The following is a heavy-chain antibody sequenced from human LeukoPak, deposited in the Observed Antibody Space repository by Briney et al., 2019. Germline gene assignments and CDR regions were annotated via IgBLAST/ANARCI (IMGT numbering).Heavy chain of an antibody. J-gene: IGHJ4*02. CDR1: GGTFSSYA. V-gene: IGHV1-69*05. CDR2: IIPIFGTA. Sequence: ASVKVSCKASGGTFSSYAISWVRQAPGQGLEWMGRIIPIFGTANYAQKFQGRVTITTDESTSTAYMELSSLRSEDTAMYYCAIYIEAGEYFDYWGQGTLVTVSS. CDR3: AIYIEAGEYFDY. D-gene: IGHD1-26*01.